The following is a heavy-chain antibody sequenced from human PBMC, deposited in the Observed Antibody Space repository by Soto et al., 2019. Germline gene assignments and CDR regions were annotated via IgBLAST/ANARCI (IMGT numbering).Heavy chain of an antibody. D-gene: IGHD3-3*01. CDR3: AKEIWSGPMDV. J-gene: IGHJ6*02. Sequence: QVQLVESGGGVVQPGRSLRLSCAASGFTFSSYGMHWVRQAPGKGLEWVAAISYDGSNKYYADSVKGRFTISRDNSKNTLYLQMKRLRAEDTAVYYCAKEIWSGPMDVWGQGTTVTVSS. V-gene: IGHV3-30*18. CDR1: GFTFSSYG. CDR2: ISYDGSNK.